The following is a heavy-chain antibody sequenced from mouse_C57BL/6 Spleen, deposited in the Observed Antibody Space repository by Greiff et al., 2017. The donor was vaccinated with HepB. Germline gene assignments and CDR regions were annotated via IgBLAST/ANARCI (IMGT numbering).Heavy chain of an antibody. Sequence: EVKVEESGGGLVQPGGSMKLSCVASGFTFSNYWMNWVRQSPEKGLEWVAQIRLKSDNYATHYAESVKGRFTISRDDSKSSVYLQMNNLRAEDTGIYYCTGYYSYYYAMDYWGQGTSVTVSS. CDR2: IRLKSDNYAT. V-gene: IGHV6-3*01. D-gene: IGHD2-12*01. CDR3: TGYYSYYYAMDY. CDR1: GFTFSNYW. J-gene: IGHJ4*01.